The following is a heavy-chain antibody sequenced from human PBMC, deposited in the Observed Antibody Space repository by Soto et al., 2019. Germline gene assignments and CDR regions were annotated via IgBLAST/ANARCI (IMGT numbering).Heavy chain of an antibody. CDR3: AIEVWGRGGYYLDS. V-gene: IGHV1-69*01. CDR1: GGTFNSFG. Sequence: QVHVVQSGAEVKKPGSSVKVTCKAFGGTFNSFGINWVRQAPGQGLEWMGGIIPVFGTTKYAQKFRDRVTLVAAGSPSTSYMELSSLTSDDTAVYYCAIEVWGRGGYYLDSWGQGTLVTVSS. D-gene: IGHD7-27*01. J-gene: IGHJ4*02. CDR2: IIPVFGTT.